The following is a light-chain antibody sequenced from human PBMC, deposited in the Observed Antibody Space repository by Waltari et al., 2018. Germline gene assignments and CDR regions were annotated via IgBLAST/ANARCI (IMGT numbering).Light chain of an antibody. J-gene: IGKJ1*01. CDR1: QSISTY. CDR3: QQSYSTPGT. CDR2: AAS. Sequence: DIQMTKSPSSLSASVGDRVTITCRASQSISTYLNWYQQKPRKAPRLLIYAASSLQSGVPSRFSGSGSGTDFTLTISSLQPEDFATYYCQQSYSTPGTFGQGTKVEIK. V-gene: IGKV1-39*01.